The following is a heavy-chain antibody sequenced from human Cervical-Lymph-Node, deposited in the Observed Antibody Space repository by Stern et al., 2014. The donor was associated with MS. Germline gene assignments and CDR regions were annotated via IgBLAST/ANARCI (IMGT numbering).Heavy chain of an antibody. V-gene: IGHV1-46*01. J-gene: IGHJ4*02. CDR1: GYTFSSYY. CDR2: IDPSGAST. D-gene: IGHD3/OR15-3a*01. Sequence: QMQLVQSGAEVKKPGASVNISCKASGYTFSSYYIHWVRQAPGQGLEWMGQIDPSGASTRTAQKFQGRVTMTRDTSTSTVYMELSSLRSEDTALYYCARVFFGPADCWGQGTLVTVSS. CDR3: ARVFFGPADC.